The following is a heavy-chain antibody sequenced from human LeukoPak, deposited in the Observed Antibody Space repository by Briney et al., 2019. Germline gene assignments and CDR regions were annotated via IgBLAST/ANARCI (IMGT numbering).Heavy chain of an antibody. D-gene: IGHD3-22*01. CDR2: IYTSGST. CDR3: ARGYDSSGYVYYYYYMDV. CDR1: GGSISSGSYY. J-gene: IGHJ6*03. Sequence: SQTLSLTCTVSGGSISSGSYYWSWIRQPAGKGLEWIGRIYTSGSTNYNPSLKSRVTISVDTSKNQFSLKLNSVTAADTAVYYCARGYDSSGYVYYYYYMDVWGKGTTVTVSS. V-gene: IGHV4-61*02.